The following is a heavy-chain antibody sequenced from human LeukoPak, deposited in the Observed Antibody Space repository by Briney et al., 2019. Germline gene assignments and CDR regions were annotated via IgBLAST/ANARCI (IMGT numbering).Heavy chain of an antibody. J-gene: IGHJ6*03. CDR3: ARINDSGGYWGLNYYYYMDV. D-gene: IGHD1-26*01. CDR2: INHSGST. Sequence: SETLSLTCAVYGGSFSGYYWSWIRQPPGKGLEWIGEINHSGSTNYNPSLKSRVTISVDTSKNQFSLKLSSVTAADTAVYYCARINDSGGYWGLNYYYYMDVWGKGTTVTVSS. V-gene: IGHV4-34*01. CDR1: GGSFSGYY.